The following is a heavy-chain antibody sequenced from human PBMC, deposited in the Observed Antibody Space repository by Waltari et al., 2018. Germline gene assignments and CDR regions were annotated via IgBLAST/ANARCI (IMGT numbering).Heavy chain of an antibody. D-gene: IGHD3-10*01. Sequence: EVPLVESGGCLVQPGGSLKLTCAAVGFTFSSSWMSWVRQAPGKGLEWVANIQQDGSEKYYVDSVKGRFTISRDNAKNSLYLQMNSLRAEDTAVYYCVRGLRTFDYWGQGTLVTVSS. J-gene: IGHJ4*02. V-gene: IGHV3-7*01. CDR1: GFTFSSSW. CDR3: VRGLRTFDY. CDR2: IQQDGSEK.